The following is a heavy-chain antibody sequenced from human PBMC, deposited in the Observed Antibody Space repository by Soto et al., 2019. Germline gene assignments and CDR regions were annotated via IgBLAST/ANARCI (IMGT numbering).Heavy chain of an antibody. J-gene: IGHJ4*02. CDR3: ARDTYYYDSSGSLDY. CDR1: GYTFTSYA. D-gene: IGHD3-22*01. Sequence: ASVKVSCKACGYTFTSYAMHWVRQAPGQRLEWMGWINAGNGNTKYSQKFQGRVTITRDTSASTAYMELSSLRSEDTAVYYCARDTYYYDSSGSLDYWGQGTLVTVSS. CDR2: INAGNGNT. V-gene: IGHV1-3*01.